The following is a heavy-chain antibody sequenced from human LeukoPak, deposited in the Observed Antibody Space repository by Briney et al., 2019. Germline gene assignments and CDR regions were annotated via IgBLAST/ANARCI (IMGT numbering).Heavy chain of an antibody. Sequence: GGSLRLSCAASGFTFSRYSMNWVRQAPGKGLEWVSYISTSSSSIYYADSVKGRFTISRGNAKNSLYLQMNSLRVEDTAVYYCAKDPSLGDCSGGSCYPPDFWGQGTLVTVSS. CDR1: GFTFSRYS. CDR3: AKDPSLGDCSGGSCYPPDF. J-gene: IGHJ4*02. V-gene: IGHV3-48*01. D-gene: IGHD2-15*01. CDR2: ISTSSSSI.